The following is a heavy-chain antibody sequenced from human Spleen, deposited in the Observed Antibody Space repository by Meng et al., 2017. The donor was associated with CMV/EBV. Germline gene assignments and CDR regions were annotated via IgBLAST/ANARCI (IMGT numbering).Heavy chain of an antibody. Sequence: LTWAIAGGSISSSNWWSWVRQPPGKGLEWTGEIYQSGTTNYNPSLKSRVTMSMDRSKNQFSLKLTSVTAADTAIYYCAGGSSSQGFEYWGRGTLVTVSS. CDR2: IYQSGTT. CDR1: GGSISSSNW. CDR3: AGGSSSQGFEY. V-gene: IGHV4-4*02. J-gene: IGHJ4*02.